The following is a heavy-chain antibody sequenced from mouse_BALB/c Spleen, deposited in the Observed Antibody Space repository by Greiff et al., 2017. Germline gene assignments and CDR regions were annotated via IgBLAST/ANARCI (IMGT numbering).Heavy chain of an antibody. CDR3: ARDTMITAWFAY. D-gene: IGHD2-4*01. J-gene: IGHJ3*01. V-gene: IGHV3-6*02. CDR1: GYSITSGYY. Sequence: EVQLQQSGPGLVKPSQSLSLTCSVTGYSITSGYYWNWIRQFPGNKLEWMGYISYDGSNNYNPSLKNRISITRDTSKNQFFLKLNSVTTEDTATYYCARDTMITAWFAYWGQGTLVTVSA. CDR2: ISYDGSN.